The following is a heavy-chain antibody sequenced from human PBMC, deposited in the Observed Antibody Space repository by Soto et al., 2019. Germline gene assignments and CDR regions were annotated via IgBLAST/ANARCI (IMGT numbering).Heavy chain of an antibody. Sequence: SVKVSCKASGGIFSNFAFSWVRQAPGQGLEWMGGIIPIFGTANYAQKFQGRVTITADESTSTAYMELSSLRSEDTAVYYCARGGVGITGTYYYGMDVWGQGTTVTVSS. J-gene: IGHJ6*02. CDR2: IIPIFGTA. D-gene: IGHD1-20*01. CDR3: ARGGVGITGTYYYGMDV. V-gene: IGHV1-69*13. CDR1: GGIFSNFA.